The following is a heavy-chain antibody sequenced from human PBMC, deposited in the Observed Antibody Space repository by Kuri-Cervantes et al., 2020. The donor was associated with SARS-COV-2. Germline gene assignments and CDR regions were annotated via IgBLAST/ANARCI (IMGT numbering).Heavy chain of an antibody. Sequence: ASVKDSCKASRYTFTSYDINWVRQATGQGLEWMGWMNPNSGNTGYAQKFQGRVTITRNTSISTAYMELSSLRSEDTAVYYCERGDLGVTIFGVGAFDIWGQGTLVTVSS. CDR1: RYTFTSYD. CDR3: ERGDLGVTIFGVGAFDI. V-gene: IGHV1-8*03. CDR2: MNPNSGNT. D-gene: IGHD3-3*01. J-gene: IGHJ3*02.